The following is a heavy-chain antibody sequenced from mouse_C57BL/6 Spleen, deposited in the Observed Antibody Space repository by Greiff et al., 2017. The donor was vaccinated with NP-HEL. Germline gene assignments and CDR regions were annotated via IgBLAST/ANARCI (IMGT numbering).Heavy chain of an antibody. Sequence: EVQLVESEGGLVQPGSSMKLSCTASGFTFSDYYMAWVRQVPEKGLEWVANINYDGSSTYYLDSLKSRFIISRDNAKNILYLQMSSLKSEDTATYYCAREANWDAYWYFDVWGTGTTVTVSS. CDR1: GFTFSDYY. CDR3: AREANWDAYWYFDV. D-gene: IGHD4-1*01. J-gene: IGHJ1*03. V-gene: IGHV5-16*01. CDR2: INYDGSST.